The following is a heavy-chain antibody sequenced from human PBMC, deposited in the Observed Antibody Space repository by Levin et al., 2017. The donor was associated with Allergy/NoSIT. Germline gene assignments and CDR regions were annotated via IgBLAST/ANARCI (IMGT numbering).Heavy chain of an antibody. CDR3: VRAPGPILVAAPAGFDY. D-gene: IGHD2-21*01. CDR2: IDSDGSST. Sequence: PGASVKVSCAASGFTFSSYWMHWVRQAPGKGLVWVSRIDSDGSSTIYADSVKGRFTISRDNAKNTLYLQMNSLRAEDTAVYYCVRAPGPILVAAPAGFDYWGQGTLVTVSS. J-gene: IGHJ4*02. CDR1: GFTFSSYW. V-gene: IGHV3-74*01.